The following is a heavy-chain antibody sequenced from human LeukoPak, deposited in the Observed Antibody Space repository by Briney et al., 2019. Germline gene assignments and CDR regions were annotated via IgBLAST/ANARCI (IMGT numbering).Heavy chain of an antibody. V-gene: IGHV3-64*01. D-gene: IGHD2-2*01. J-gene: IGHJ3*02. CDR2: ISSNGGST. CDR1: GFTFSHYA. Sequence: GGSLRLSCAASGFTFSHYAMHWVRQAPGKRLEYVSAISSNGGSTHYANSVKGRFTIPRDNSKNTLDLQMCSLRAEDMGVYYCARDSIAVSVGAFDIWGQGTMVIVSS. CDR3: ARDSIAVSVGAFDI.